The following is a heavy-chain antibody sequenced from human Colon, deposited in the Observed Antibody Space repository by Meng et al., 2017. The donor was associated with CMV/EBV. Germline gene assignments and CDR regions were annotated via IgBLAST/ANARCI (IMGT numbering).Heavy chain of an antibody. CDR3: ARDFGGPADS. J-gene: IGHJ4*02. V-gene: IGHV3-74*01. CDR1: GFSGYSHW. CDR2: INVDGRTT. D-gene: IGHD3-16*01. Sequence: LSFASSGFSGYSHWMQWVRQAQGKGLVWVSRINVDGRTTNYGASVRGRFTISRDKAKNTLYLQMNSLRAEDTAVYYCARDFGGPADSWGQGTLVTVSS.